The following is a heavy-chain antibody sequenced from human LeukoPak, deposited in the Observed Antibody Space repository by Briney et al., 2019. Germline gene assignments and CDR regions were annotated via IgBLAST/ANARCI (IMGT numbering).Heavy chain of an antibody. CDR3: ATFNWNIVVVPAAPHFDY. V-gene: IGHV1-2*02. CDR1: GYTFTGYY. Sequence: GASVKVSCKASGYTFTGYYMHWVRQAPGQGLEWMGWINPNSGGTNYAQKFQGRVTMTRDTSISTAYMERSRLRSDDTAVYYCATFNWNIVVVPAAPHFDYWGQGTLVTVSS. CDR2: INPNSGGT. J-gene: IGHJ4*02. D-gene: IGHD2-2*01.